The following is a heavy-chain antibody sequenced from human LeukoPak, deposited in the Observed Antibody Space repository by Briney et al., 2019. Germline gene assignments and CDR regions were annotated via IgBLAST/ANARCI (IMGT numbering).Heavy chain of an antibody. CDR2: NTGSVE. CDR3: ARGSDLASFNELEY. CDR1: GFTVSSSY. V-gene: IGHV3-53*01. D-gene: IGHD2-21*01. Sequence: GGSLRLSCAGSGFTVSSSYMSWVRQAPGKGLEWVSGNTGSVEYYANSVKGRFTVSRDDSKSTLYLQMNSLGVEDTATYCCARGSDLASFNELEYWGQGTLVTVSS. J-gene: IGHJ4*02.